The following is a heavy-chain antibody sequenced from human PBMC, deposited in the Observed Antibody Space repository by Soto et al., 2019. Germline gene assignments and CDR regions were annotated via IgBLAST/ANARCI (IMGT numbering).Heavy chain of an antibody. D-gene: IGHD4-17*01. Sequence: PSETLSLTCTVSGGSISSGGYYWSWIRQHPGKGLEWIGCIYYSGSTYYNPSLKSRVTISVDTSKNQFSLKLSSVTAADTAVYYCATSTVTTIEDYYYYYGMDVWGQGXTVTVSS. CDR2: IYYSGST. V-gene: IGHV4-31*03. CDR3: ATSTVTTIEDYYYYYGMDV. J-gene: IGHJ6*02. CDR1: GGSISSGGYY.